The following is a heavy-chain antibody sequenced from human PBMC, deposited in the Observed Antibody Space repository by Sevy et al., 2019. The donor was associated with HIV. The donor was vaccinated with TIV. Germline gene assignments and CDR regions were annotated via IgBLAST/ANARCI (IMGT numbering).Heavy chain of an antibody. CDR2: VSASGIST. J-gene: IGHJ4*02. CDR1: GFTFSSYV. V-gene: IGHV3-23*01. D-gene: IGHD1-1*01. Sequence: GGCLRLSCAASGFTFSSYVMSWVRQAPGKGLQWVSAVSASGISTYYTDSVKGRFTISRDNSKNMLHMQMNSLRAEDTAVYYCAKLRSTMISATGNFDYWGQGTMVHVSS. CDR3: AKLRSTMISATGNFDY.